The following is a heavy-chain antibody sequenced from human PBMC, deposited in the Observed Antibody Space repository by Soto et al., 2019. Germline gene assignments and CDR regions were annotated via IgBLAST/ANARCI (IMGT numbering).Heavy chain of an antibody. V-gene: IGHV1-18*01. J-gene: IGHJ5*02. CDR3: ARDVLRFLEWPYNWFDP. CDR1: GYTFTSYG. Sequence: ASVKVSCKASGYTFTSYGISWVRQAPGQGLEWMGWISAYNGNTNYAQKLQGRVTMTTDTSTSTAYMELRSLRSDDTAVYYCARDVLRFLEWPYNWFDPWGQGTLVTVSS. D-gene: IGHD3-3*01. CDR2: ISAYNGNT.